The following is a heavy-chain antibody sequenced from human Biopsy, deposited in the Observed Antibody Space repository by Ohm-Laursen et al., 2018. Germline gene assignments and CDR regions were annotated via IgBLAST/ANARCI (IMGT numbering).Heavy chain of an antibody. Sequence: SLRLSCSASGFTFHTYAMNWVRQAPGKGLEWVANIDVSDYNTYYADSVRGRFTISRDNSKQMVHLEINSLTADDTAVYYCVKQWGGYNFDSWGQGTTVTVSS. V-gene: IGHV3-23*01. J-gene: IGHJ5*01. CDR3: VKQWGGYNFDS. CDR1: GFTFHTYA. D-gene: IGHD1-14*01. CDR2: IDVSDYNT.